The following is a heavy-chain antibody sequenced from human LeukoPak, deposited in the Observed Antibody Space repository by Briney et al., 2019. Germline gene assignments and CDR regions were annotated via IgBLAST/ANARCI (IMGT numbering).Heavy chain of an antibody. CDR2: IYYSGST. J-gene: IGHJ4*02. CDR3: VRVGYDLHFDY. CDR1: GYTVSSNY. D-gene: IGHD5-12*01. V-gene: IGHV4-38-2*01. Sequence: GSLRVSCAASGYTVSSNYMSWIRQPPGKGLEWIGSIYYSGSTYYNPSLKSRVTISVDTSKNQFSLKLSSVTAADTAVYYCVRVGYDLHFDYWGQGTLVTVSS.